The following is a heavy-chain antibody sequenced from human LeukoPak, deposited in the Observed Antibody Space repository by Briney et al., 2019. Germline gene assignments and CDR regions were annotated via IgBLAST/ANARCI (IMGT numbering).Heavy chain of an antibody. Sequence: ASVKVSCKASGYTFTNYYIHWVRQAPRQGLEWMGTINPSGDRTSYVQKFQGRVTMTRDTSTSTVYMELSSLRSEDTAVYYCARVPATMNWFDPWGQGTLVTVSS. CDR3: ARVPATMNWFDP. J-gene: IGHJ5*02. CDR1: GYTFTNYY. CDR2: INPSGDRT. V-gene: IGHV1-46*01.